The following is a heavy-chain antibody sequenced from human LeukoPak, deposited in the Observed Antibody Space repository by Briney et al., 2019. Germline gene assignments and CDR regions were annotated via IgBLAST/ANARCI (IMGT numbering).Heavy chain of an antibody. CDR3: AREAYYYGSGSYYNGLDY. Sequence: PTQTLSLTCTVSGGPISSGDYYWSWIRQPPGKGLEWIGYIYYSGSTYYNPSLKSRVTISVDTSKNQFSLKLSSVTAADTAVYYCAREAYYYGSGSYYNGLDYWGQGTLVTVSS. D-gene: IGHD3-10*01. V-gene: IGHV4-30-4*01. CDR1: GGPISSGDYY. J-gene: IGHJ4*02. CDR2: IYYSGST.